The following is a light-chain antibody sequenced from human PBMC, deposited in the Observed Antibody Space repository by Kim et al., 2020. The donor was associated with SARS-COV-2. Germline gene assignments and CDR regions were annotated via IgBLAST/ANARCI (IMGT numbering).Light chain of an antibody. CDR3: QQRSNWPPLT. V-gene: IGKV3-11*01. Sequence: EVVLTQSPATLSLSPGERATLSCRASQSVSSYLAWYQQKPGQAPRLLLYYASNRATGIPARFSGSGSGTDFTLTNSSLEPEDFAVYYCQQRSNWPPLTFGGETNLEI. J-gene: IGKJ4*01. CDR2: YAS. CDR1: QSVSSY.